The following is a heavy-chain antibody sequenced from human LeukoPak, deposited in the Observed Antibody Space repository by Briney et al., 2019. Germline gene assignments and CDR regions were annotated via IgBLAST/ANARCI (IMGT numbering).Heavy chain of an antibody. J-gene: IGHJ4*02. V-gene: IGHV3-20*04. CDR3: ARYSYGYPFDY. CDR1: GFTFDDYG. D-gene: IGHD5-18*01. Sequence: GGALRLSCAASGFTFDDYGMSWVRQAPGKGLEWVSGINWNGGSTGYADSVKGRFTISRDNAKNSLYLQMNSLRAEDTALYYCARYSYGYPFDYWGQGTLVTVSS. CDR2: INWNGGST.